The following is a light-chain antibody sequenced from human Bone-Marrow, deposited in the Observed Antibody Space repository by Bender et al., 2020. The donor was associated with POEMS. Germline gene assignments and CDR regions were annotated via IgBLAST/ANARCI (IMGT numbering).Light chain of an antibody. CDR3: CSHAGSDNKVV. V-gene: IGLV2-14*03. Sequence: QSALTQPASVSGSPGQSITISCTGTSSDVGYYNYVSWYQHHPGKAPRLIIYDVTNRPSGVSDRFSGSKSGNTASLTISGLQAEDEADYYCCSHAGSDNKVVFGGGTKLTVL. J-gene: IGLJ2*01. CDR2: DVT. CDR1: SSDVGYYNY.